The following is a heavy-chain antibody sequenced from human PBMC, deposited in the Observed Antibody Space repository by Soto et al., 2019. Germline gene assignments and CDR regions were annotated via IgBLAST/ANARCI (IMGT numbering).Heavy chain of an antibody. Sequence: EVQLLESGGGLVQPGGSLRLSCAASGFTFSSYAMSWVRQAPGKGLEWVSAISGSGGSTYYADSVKGRFTISRDNSKNTLYRQMNSLRAEDTAVYYCAKSRGDTVTTYLDYWGQGTLVSVSS. J-gene: IGHJ4*02. D-gene: IGHD4-17*01. V-gene: IGHV3-23*01. CDR2: ISGSGGST. CDR1: GFTFSSYA. CDR3: AKSRGDTVTTYLDY.